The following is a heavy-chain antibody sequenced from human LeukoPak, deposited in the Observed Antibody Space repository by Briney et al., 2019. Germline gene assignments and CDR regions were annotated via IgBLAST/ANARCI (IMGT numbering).Heavy chain of an antibody. J-gene: IGHJ4*02. CDR2: IWYDGSNK. V-gene: IGHV3-33*01. CDR3: VRDRSARYLDY. CDR1: GFTFRNHG. Sequence: PGRSLRLSCAASGFTFRNHGMHWVRQAPDKGLEWVAVIWYDGSNKYYGGSVKGLFTISRDNSKNMLYLQINSLRAEDTAVYFCVRDRSARYLDYWGQGTLVTVSS.